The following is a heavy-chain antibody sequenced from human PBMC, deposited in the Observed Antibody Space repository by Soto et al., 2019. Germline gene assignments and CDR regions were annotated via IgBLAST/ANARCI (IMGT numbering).Heavy chain of an antibody. J-gene: IGHJ4*02. D-gene: IGHD2-21*02. CDR1: GFSFSDYE. CDR2: IARDGETT. V-gene: IGHV3-48*03. CDR3: ARGTARAEFDY. Sequence: GGSLRLPCEASGFSFSDYEMNWVRQFPGEGLEWVAYIARDGETTFYADSVEGRFVVSRDNAKNSLIRQMDRLTADYSAVYVCARGTARAEFDYWGQGSLVTVSS.